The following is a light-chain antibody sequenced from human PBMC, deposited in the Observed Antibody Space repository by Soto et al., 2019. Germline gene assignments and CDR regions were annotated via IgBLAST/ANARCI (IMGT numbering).Light chain of an antibody. CDR3: QQYGSSPPT. Sequence: EIVLTQSPGTLSLSPGERATLSCRASQSVSSSYLAWYQQKPGQAPRLLIYGASSRATGIPDRFSGSGSGTDFTLTSSRLEPEDFAVYYCQQYGSSPPTFGPGTKVDI. CDR2: GAS. V-gene: IGKV3-20*01. J-gene: IGKJ3*01. CDR1: QSVSSSY.